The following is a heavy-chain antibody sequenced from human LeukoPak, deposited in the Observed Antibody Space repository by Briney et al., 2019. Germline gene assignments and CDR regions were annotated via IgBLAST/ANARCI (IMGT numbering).Heavy chain of an antibody. Sequence: GGSLRLSCAASGFTFSSYGMSWVRQAPGKGLEWVSAISGVGGSTYYADSVKGRFTISRDNSKNTLYLQMNSLRAEDTAVYYCARGQAGYCSGGSCEGLLDVWGKGTTVTISS. CDR3: ARGQAGYCSGGSCEGLLDV. CDR2: ISGVGGST. J-gene: IGHJ6*04. V-gene: IGHV3-23*01. D-gene: IGHD2-15*01. CDR1: GFTFSSYG.